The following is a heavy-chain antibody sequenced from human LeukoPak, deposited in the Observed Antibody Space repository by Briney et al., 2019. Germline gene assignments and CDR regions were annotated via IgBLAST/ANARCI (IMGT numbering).Heavy chain of an antibody. V-gene: IGHV3-23*01. CDR2: ISANGGGT. CDR1: GFTFSNYA. CDR3: AKGSSPFDY. D-gene: IGHD6-13*01. Sequence: GGSLRLSCAASGFTFSNYAMSWVRQAPGKGLEWVSAISANGGGTYYADSVKGRFTISRDNSKNTLYLQMNSLRTEDTAVYYCAKGSSPFDYWGQGTLVTVSS. J-gene: IGHJ4*02.